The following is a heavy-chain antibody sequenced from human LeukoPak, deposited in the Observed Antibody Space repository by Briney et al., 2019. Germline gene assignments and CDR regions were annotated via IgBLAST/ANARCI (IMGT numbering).Heavy chain of an antibody. CDR1: GGSTSRYY. J-gene: IGHJ3*02. V-gene: IGHV4-59*01. D-gene: IGHD3-22*01. CDR2: IESSGST. Sequence: PSETLSLTCSVSGGSTSRYYWSWIRQPPGKGLEWIGYIESSGSTNYNPSLKSRVSMSIDTSPIEVSLKVRSVTAADTAVYYCARVNPWENSDNYFYDDAFDMWGQGTMVTVSS. CDR3: ARVNPWENSDNYFYDDAFDM.